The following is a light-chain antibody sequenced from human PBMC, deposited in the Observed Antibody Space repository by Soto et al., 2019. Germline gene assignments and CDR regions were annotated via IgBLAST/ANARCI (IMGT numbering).Light chain of an antibody. CDR1: QDITSY. J-gene: IGKJ3*01. V-gene: IGKV1-33*01. CDR3: QHCDYLPI. Sequence: DIQMTQSPSSLSASVGDRVTITCQASQDITSYLNWYQPKPGKAPQLLIYDASILEAGVPSRFSGRGSGTDFTFTISSLQPEDVATYYCQHCDYLPIFGPGTTVDFK. CDR2: DAS.